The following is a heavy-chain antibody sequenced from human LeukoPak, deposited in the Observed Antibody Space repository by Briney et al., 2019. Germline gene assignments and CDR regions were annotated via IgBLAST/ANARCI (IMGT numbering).Heavy chain of an antibody. J-gene: IGHJ4*02. CDR2: ISGSGGST. CDR3: AKDWRENIVVVPAATDY. Sequence: GGSLRLSCAASGFTFSSYAMSWVRQAPGKGLEWVSAISGSGGSTYYADSVKGRFTISRDNSKNTLYLRMNSLRAEDTAVYYCAKDWRENIVVVPAATDYWGQGTLVTVSS. CDR1: GFTFSSYA. D-gene: IGHD2-2*01. V-gene: IGHV3-23*01.